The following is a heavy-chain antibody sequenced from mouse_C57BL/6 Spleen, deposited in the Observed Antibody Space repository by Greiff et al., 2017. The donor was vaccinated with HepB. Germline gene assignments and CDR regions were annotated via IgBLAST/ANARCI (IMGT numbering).Heavy chain of an antibody. CDR1: GFSLTSYG. D-gene: IGHD1-1*01. J-gene: IGHJ1*03. CDR2: IWSGGST. V-gene: IGHV2-2*01. Sequence: VQLQQSGPGLVQPSQSLSITCTVSGFSLTSYGVHWVRQSPGKGLEWLGVIWSGGSTDYNAAFISRLSISKNNSKSQVFFKMNSLQADDTAIYYCARRGTTVVAKGYFDVWGTGTTVTVSS. CDR3: ARRGTTVVAKGYFDV.